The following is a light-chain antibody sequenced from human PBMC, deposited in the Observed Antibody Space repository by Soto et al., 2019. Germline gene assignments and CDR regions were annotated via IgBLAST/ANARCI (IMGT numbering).Light chain of an antibody. CDR3: QQRSNWT. J-gene: IGKJ1*01. V-gene: IGKV3-11*01. CDR2: DAS. Sequence: EIVFTQYPATLSLSPGERATLSCRASQSVSSYLAWYQQKPGQAPRLLIYDASNRATGIPARFSGSGSGTDFTLTISSLEPEDFAVYYCQQRSNWTFGQGTNADIK. CDR1: QSVSSY.